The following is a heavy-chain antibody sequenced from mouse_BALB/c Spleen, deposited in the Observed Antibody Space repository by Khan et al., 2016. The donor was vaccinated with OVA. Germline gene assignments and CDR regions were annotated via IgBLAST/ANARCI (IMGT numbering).Heavy chain of an antibody. J-gene: IGHJ4*01. V-gene: IGHV5-12-2*01. CDR3: TRPSTTEYDYGMDY. D-gene: IGHD1-1*01. Sequence: EVELVESGGGLVQPGGSLKLSCAASGFTFSSYTMSWVRQTPDKRLEWVAFISHGGSSDYYPDTVKGRFTSSRDNAKNTLLLQMSSLKSEDTAMYYCTRPSTTEYDYGMDYWGQGTSVTVSS. CDR1: GFTFSSYT. CDR2: ISHGGSSD.